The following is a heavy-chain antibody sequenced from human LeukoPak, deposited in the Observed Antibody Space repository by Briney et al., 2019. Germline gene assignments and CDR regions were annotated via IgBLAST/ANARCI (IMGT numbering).Heavy chain of an antibody. CDR1: GGSISSFY. CDR2: IYYSGST. Sequence: SEALSLTCTVSGGSISSFYWSWIRQPPGKGLQWIGYIYYSGSTYYNPSLKSRVTISVDTSKNQCSLKLSSVTAADTAVYYCARQSISGSSLSYFDYWGQGTLVNVSS. V-gene: IGHV4-59*01. D-gene: IGHD3-22*01. J-gene: IGHJ4*02. CDR3: ARQSISGSSLSYFDY.